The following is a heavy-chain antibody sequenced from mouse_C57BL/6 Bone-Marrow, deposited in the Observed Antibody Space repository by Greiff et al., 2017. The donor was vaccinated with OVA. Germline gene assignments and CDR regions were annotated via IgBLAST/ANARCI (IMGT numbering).Heavy chain of an antibody. Sequence: EVKLQQSVAELVRPGASVKLSCTASGFNIKNTYMHWVKQRPEQGLEWIGRIDPANGNTKYAPKFQGKATITADTPSNTAYLQLSSLTSEDTAIYYCARSPICYYGSSSFADWGQGTLVTVSA. V-gene: IGHV14-3*01. CDR3: ARSPICYYGSSSFAD. CDR1: GFNIKNTY. D-gene: IGHD1-1*01. CDR2: IDPANGNT. J-gene: IGHJ3*01.